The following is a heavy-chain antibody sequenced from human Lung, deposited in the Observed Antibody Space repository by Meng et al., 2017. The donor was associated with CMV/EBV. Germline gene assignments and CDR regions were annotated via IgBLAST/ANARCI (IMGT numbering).Heavy chain of an antibody. CDR2: VYYSGGT. CDR3: ARDDGQVSDF. J-gene: IGHJ4*02. CDR1: GGSISNNISY. Sequence: SXTLSLXCTVSGGSISNNISYWGWIRQPPGKGLEWIGSVYYSGGTYYNPSLKSRVTMSIDTSKNQFSLKLRSLTAADTAVYYCARDDGQVSDFWDQGTLVTVAS. V-gene: IGHV4-39*07.